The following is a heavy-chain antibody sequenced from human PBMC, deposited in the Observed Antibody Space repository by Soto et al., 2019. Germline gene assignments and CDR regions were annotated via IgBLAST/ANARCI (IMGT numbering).Heavy chain of an antibody. CDR1: GFTFRNYD. Sequence: EVQLVESGGGLVQPGGSLSLSCEASGFTFRNYDMHWVPQGTGKGLEWVSGISAAGDPDYADSVEGRFTISRENAQNSFFLQMNSLRGGDTAVYYCARTDRDFYGLDVWGQGTTVIVSS. CDR2: ISAAGDP. V-gene: IGHV3-13*05. CDR3: ARTDRDFYGLDV. J-gene: IGHJ6*02.